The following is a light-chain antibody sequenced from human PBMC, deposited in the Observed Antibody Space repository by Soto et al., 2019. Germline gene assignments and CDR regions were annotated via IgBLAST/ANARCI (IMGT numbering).Light chain of an antibody. CDR3: CSYAGSYTLGV. CDR1: SSDVGGYDY. V-gene: IGLV2-11*01. Sequence: QSVLTQPRSVSGSPGQSVTISCTGTSSDVGGYDYVSWNQQHPGKAPKVIIYEVSKRPSGVPDRFSGSKSGNTASLTISGLQAEDEADYYCCSYAGSYTLGVFGTGTKPTVL. J-gene: IGLJ1*01. CDR2: EVS.